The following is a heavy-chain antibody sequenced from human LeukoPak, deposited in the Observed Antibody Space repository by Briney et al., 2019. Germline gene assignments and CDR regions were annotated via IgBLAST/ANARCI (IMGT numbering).Heavy chain of an antibody. D-gene: IGHD7-27*01. J-gene: IGHJ6*02. Sequence: ASVKVSCKASGYTFTSCGISRVPQAPGQGLEWMGWISAYNGNTNYAQKLQGRVTMTTDTSTSTAYMELMSLRSDDTAVYYCAREEGLRPGDEYYYGVDVWGQGTTVTVSS. CDR3: AREEGLRPGDEYYYGVDV. CDR1: GYTFTSCG. CDR2: ISAYNGNT. V-gene: IGHV1-18*01.